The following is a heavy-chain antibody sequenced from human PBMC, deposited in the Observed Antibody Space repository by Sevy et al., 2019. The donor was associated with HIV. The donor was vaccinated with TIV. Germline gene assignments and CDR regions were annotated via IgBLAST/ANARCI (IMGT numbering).Heavy chain of an antibody. CDR2: ISSDGSNT. Sequence: GGSLRLSCAASGFSFSTYAMHWVRQAPGKGLEWVAVISSDGSNTYYTDSVKGRFTISRDNSKSTLYLQMKSLRPEDTAVYYCARAPRGIVVVVAGLDPWGQGTLVTVSS. CDR1: GFSFSTYA. CDR3: ARAPRGIVVVVAGLDP. V-gene: IGHV3-30*04. D-gene: IGHD2-15*01. J-gene: IGHJ5*02.